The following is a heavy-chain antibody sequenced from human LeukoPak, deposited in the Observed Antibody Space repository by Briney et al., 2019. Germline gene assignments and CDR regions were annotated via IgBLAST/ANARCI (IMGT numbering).Heavy chain of an antibody. Sequence: GGSLRLSCVASGSTFSSYWMHWVRQAPGKGLVWVSRISTDGSTTTYADSVKGRFTISRDNAKNTAYLQMNSLRAEDTAVYYCVGGPAYWGQGNLVTVSS. CDR2: ISTDGSTT. J-gene: IGHJ4*02. CDR1: GSTFSSYW. V-gene: IGHV3-74*01. CDR3: VGGPAY. D-gene: IGHD1-14*01.